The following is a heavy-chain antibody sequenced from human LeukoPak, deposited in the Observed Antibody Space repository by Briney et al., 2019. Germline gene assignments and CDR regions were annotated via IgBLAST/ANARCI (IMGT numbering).Heavy chain of an antibody. V-gene: IGHV3-21*01. CDR2: ISSSSSFI. Sequence: PGGSLRLSCAASGFTFSSYSMNWVRQAPGKGLEWVSSISSSSSFIYYADSVKGRFTISRDNAKNSLYLQMNSLRAEDTAVYYCARDAIAAAGFYYFDYWGQGTLVTVSS. CDR3: ARDAIAAAGFYYFDY. CDR1: GFTFSSYS. J-gene: IGHJ4*02. D-gene: IGHD6-13*01.